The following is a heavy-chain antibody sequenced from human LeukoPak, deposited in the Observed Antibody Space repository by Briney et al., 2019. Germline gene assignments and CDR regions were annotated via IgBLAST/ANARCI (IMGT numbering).Heavy chain of an antibody. Sequence: PSETLSLTCAVSGGSISSSNWWSWVRQPPGKGLEWIGEIYHSGSTNYNPSLKSRVTISVDKSKNQFSLKLSSVTAADTAVYYCARQYYYDSSGYYPFDYWGQGTLVTVSS. V-gene: IGHV4-4*02. CDR1: GGSISSSNW. J-gene: IGHJ4*02. D-gene: IGHD3-22*01. CDR2: IYHSGST. CDR3: ARQYYYDSSGYYPFDY.